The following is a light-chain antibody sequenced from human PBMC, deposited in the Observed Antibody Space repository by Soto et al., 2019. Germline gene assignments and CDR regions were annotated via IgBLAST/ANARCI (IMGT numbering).Light chain of an antibody. J-gene: IGKJ2*01. V-gene: IGKV4-1*01. Sequence: DIVMTQSPESLAVSLGERATINCKSSQRVLYSTNNTNYLGWYQQKPGRPPRLLIYWASTRESGVPDRFSGSGSRTEFTLNISSLQAEDVAVYYCQQYDSIPYTFGQGTKLENK. CDR3: QQYDSIPYT. CDR1: QRVLYSTNNTNY. CDR2: WAS.